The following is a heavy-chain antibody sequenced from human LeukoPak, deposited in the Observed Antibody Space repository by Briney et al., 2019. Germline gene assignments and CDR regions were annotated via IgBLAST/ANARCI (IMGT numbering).Heavy chain of an antibody. J-gene: IGHJ4*02. CDR1: GYTFTGYY. CDR3: AREGPMAISQNFDY. CDR2: INPNSGGT. V-gene: IGHV1-2*06. Sequence: ASVKVSCKASGYTFTGYYMHWVRQASGQGLEWMGRINPNSGGTNYAQKFQGRVTMTRDTSISTAYMELSRLRSDDTAVYYCAREGPMAISQNFDYWGQGTLVTVSS. D-gene: IGHD3-3*01.